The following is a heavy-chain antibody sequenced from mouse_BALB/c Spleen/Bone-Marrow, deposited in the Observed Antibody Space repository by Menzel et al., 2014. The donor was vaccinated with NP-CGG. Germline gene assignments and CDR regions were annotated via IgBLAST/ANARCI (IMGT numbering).Heavy chain of an antibody. V-gene: IGHV1S135*01. CDR3: ARNHCGSNSLDY. CDR1: GYSFTGYN. D-gene: IGHD1-1*01. Sequence: LVQSGPELEKPGASVKISCKASGYSFTGYNMNWVKQSDGRSLEWIGNIDPYYGGTSYNQKFRGKATLTVDKSSSAAYMQLTSLTSEDSAVYYSARNHCGSNSLDYWGQGTLVTVSA. J-gene: IGHJ3*01. CDR2: IDPYYGGT.